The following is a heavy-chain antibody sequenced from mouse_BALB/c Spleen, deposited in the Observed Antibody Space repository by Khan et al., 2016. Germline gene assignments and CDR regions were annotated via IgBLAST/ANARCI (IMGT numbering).Heavy chain of an antibody. CDR1: GFTFSSYA. J-gene: IGHJ3*01. CDR3: DRAYSPY. CDR2: ISSGGSYT. V-gene: IGHV5-9-4*01. D-gene: IGHD2-12*01. Sequence: EVELVVSGGGLVKPGGSLKLSCAASGFTFSSYAMSWVRQSPEKRLEWVAEISSGGSYTYYPDTVTGRFTISRDNAKNNLYLELSSLRSVDTAVYYCDRAYSPYWGQGTLVTVSS.